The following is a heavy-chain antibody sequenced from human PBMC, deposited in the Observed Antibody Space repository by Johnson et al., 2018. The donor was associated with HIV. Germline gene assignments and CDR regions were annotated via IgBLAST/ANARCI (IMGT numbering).Heavy chain of an antibody. CDR1: GFTVSSNY. Sequence: EQLVESGGGLIQPGGSLRLSCAASGFTVSSNYMSWVRQAPGKGLEWVSVIYSGGSTYYADSVKGRFTVSRDNAKNSLYLQMNSLRAEDTAVYYCASSITMIVVVTGGAFDIWGQGTMVTVSS. V-gene: IGHV3-53*01. CDR3: ASSITMIVVVTGGAFDI. CDR2: IYSGGST. J-gene: IGHJ3*02. D-gene: IGHD3-22*01.